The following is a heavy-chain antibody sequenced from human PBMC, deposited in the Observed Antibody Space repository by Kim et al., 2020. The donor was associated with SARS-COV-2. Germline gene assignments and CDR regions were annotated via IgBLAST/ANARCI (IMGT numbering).Heavy chain of an antibody. CDR1: GFTLSDYA. Sequence: GGSLRLSCAASGFTLSDYAVSWVRQAPGKGLEWISAIAGYAGDTNYADSVKGRLTVSRDNSKNTLYLQISSLRAEDTAIYYCAKVTYIRGPGDSWGQGTL. CDR2: IAGYAGDT. D-gene: IGHD1-1*01. CDR3: AKVTYIRGPGDS. V-gene: IGHV3-23*01. J-gene: IGHJ4*02.